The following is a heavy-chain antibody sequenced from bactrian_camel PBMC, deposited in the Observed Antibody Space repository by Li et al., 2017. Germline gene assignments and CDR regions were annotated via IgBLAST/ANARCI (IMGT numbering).Heavy chain of an antibody. V-gene: IGHV3S53*01. J-gene: IGHJ6*01. CDR3: AAGTRLMYGAMWYPSAIDFDD. Sequence: VQLVESGGGSALVGGSLRLSCAVSGYPYSMYVMGWFRQAPGNEREGVATKDADDTTNYADSVKGRFTISQDSAKSTVYLQMNSLKPEDSAMYYCAAGTRLMYGAMWYPSAIDFDDWGQGTQVTVS. CDR2: KDADDTT. CDR1: GYPYSMYV. D-gene: IGHD6*01.